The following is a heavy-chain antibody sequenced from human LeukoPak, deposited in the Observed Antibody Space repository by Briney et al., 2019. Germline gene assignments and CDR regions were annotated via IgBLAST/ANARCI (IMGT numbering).Heavy chain of an antibody. CDR1: GFTFSDYY. CDR3: ARDPVWFGELLDNFGYMDV. Sequence: GGSLRLSCAASGFTFSDYYMGWIRQAPRKGLEWVSYISSSGSTIYYADSVKGRFTISRDNAKNSLYLQMNSLRAEDTAVYYCARDPVWFGELLDNFGYMDVWGKGTTVTVSS. D-gene: IGHD3-10*01. V-gene: IGHV3-11*04. J-gene: IGHJ6*03. CDR2: ISSSGSTI.